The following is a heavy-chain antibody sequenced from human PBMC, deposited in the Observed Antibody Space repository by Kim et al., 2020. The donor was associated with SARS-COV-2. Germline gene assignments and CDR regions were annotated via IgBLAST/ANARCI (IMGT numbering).Heavy chain of an antibody. CDR3: ARDRTVTD. J-gene: IGHJ4*02. D-gene: IGHD4-17*01. Sequence: GGSLRLFCAASGFTFSSYSMNWVRQAPGKGLEWVSSISSSSSYIYYAYSVKGRFTISRDNAKNSLYLQMNSLRAEDTAVYYCARDRTVTDWGQGTLVTVSS. V-gene: IGHV3-21*01. CDR2: ISSSSSYI. CDR1: GFTFSSYS.